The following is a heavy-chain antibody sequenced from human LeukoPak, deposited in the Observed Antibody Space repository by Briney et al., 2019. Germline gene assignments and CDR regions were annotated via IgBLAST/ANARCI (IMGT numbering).Heavy chain of an antibody. V-gene: IGHV3-66*01. D-gene: IGHD1-26*01. CDR3: SRNRRGWDSDF. Sequence: GGSLRLSCAASGFTVSSNYMSWVRQAPGKGLEWVSVIYSGGSTYYADSVKGRFTISRDNSKNTLYLQMNSLRAEDTAVYYWSRNRRGWDSDFWGQGTLVTVSS. CDR1: GFTVSSNY. J-gene: IGHJ4*02. CDR2: IYSGGST.